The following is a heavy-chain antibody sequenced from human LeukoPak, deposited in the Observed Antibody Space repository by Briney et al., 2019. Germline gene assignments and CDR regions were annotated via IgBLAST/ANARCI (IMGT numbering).Heavy chain of an antibody. D-gene: IGHD5-24*01. CDR1: GGSINSHIHY. Sequence: SETLSLTCFVSGGSINSHIHYWGWIRQPPGKGLEWIGNIYYSGSTYYNPSLKSRVSVSVDASKNQFSLKLSAVTAADTAVYYCARTPTPPPMDWFDPWGQGTLVTVSS. CDR3: ARTPTPPPMDWFDP. CDR2: IYYSGST. J-gene: IGHJ5*02. V-gene: IGHV4-39*07.